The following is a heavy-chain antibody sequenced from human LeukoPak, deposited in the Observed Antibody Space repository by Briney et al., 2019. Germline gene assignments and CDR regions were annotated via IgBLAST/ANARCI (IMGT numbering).Heavy chain of an antibody. CDR3: ARDQYDYVWGSYRPYFDY. V-gene: IGHV1-18*01. D-gene: IGHD3-16*02. Sequence: ASVKVSCKASGYTFTSYGIRWVRQAPGQGLEWMGSISAYNGHTKYAQKFQGRVIMTTDTSTSTAYMELRSLRSDDTAVYYCARDQYDYVWGSYRPYFDYWGQGTLVTVSS. J-gene: IGHJ4*02. CDR2: ISAYNGHT. CDR1: GYTFTSYG.